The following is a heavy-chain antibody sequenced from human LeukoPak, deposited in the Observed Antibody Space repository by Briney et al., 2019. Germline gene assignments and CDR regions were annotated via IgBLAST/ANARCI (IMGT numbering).Heavy chain of an antibody. D-gene: IGHD3-10*01. CDR1: GYTFTSYD. Sequence: WASVKVSCTASGYTFTSYDINWVRQATGQGLEWMGWMNPNSGNTGYAQKIQGRVTMTRDTSISTAYMELSSLRSEDTAVYYCARATSGSGSAYFDYWGQGTLVTVSS. CDR3: ARATSGSGSAYFDY. CDR2: MNPNSGNT. V-gene: IGHV1-8*01. J-gene: IGHJ4*02.